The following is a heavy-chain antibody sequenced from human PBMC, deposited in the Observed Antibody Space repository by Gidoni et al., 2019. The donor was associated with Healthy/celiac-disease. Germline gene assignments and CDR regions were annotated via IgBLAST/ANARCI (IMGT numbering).Heavy chain of an antibody. Sequence: EVPLVESGGGLVQPGRSLRLSCAASGFTFDDYAMHWVRQAPGKGLEWVSGISLNSGSIGYADSVKGRFTISRDNAKNSLYLQMNSLRAEDTALYYCAKGGSSTSFGYYMDVWGKGTTVTVSS. CDR2: ISLNSGSI. CDR3: AKGGSSTSFGYYMDV. CDR1: GFTFDDYA. V-gene: IGHV3-9*01. D-gene: IGHD2-2*01. J-gene: IGHJ6*03.